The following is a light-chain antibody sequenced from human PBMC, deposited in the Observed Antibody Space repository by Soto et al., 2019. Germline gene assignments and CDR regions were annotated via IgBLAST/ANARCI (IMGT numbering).Light chain of an antibody. CDR2: TND. V-gene: IGLV1-47*02. J-gene: IGLJ3*02. CDR1: FSNIGSNY. Sequence: QSVLTQPPSASGTPGQRVTISCSGRFSNIGSNYVYWYQQLPGTAPKLLIFTNDQRTSGVPGRFSGAKSSTSASLAISGLRSEDEADYYCAVWDDSLRGWVFGGGTKLTVL. CDR3: AVWDDSLRGWV.